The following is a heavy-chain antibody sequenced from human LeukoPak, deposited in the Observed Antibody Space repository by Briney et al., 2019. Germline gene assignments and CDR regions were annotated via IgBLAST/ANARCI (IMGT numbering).Heavy chain of an antibody. CDR3: ARADYYGSGNYYTSDY. Sequence: GGSLRLSCAASGFTFSSYSMNWVRQAPGKGLEWVSYIRSSSSTMYYVDSVKGRFTISRDNAKNSLYLQMNSLRAEDTAVYYCARADYYGSGNYYTSDYWGQGTLVTVSS. CDR2: IRSSSSTM. D-gene: IGHD3-10*01. V-gene: IGHV3-48*01. CDR1: GFTFSSYS. J-gene: IGHJ4*02.